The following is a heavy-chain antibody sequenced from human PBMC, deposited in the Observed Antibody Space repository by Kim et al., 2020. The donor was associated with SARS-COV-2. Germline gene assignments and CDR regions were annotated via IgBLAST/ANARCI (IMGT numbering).Heavy chain of an antibody. D-gene: IGHD3-10*01. Sequence: YADSVGGRFTMSRANSKNTVSVQMIGLRAEDTAVYYCARDRDYPRDAFDIWGLGTMVTVSS. V-gene: IGHV3-23*01. J-gene: IGHJ3*02. CDR3: ARDRDYPRDAFDI.